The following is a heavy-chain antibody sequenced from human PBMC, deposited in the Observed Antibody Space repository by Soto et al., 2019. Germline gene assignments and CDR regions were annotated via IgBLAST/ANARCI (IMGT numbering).Heavy chain of an antibody. CDR1: GFTFSSYN. V-gene: IGHV3-48*02. CDR3: AREKPPKGLTYWYFDL. D-gene: IGHD2-21*01. J-gene: IGHJ2*01. CDR2: ITSSSSTI. Sequence: EVQLVESGGGLVQPGGSLRLSCAASGFTFSSYNMNWVRQAQGKGLEWGSYITSSSSTIYYADSLKGRFTISRDNAKNSLYLQMNSLRDEDTAVYYCAREKPPKGLTYWYFDLWGRGTLVTVSS.